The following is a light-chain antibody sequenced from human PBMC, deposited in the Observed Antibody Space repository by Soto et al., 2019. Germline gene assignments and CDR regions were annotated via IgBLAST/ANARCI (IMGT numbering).Light chain of an antibody. V-gene: IGKV3-11*01. J-gene: IGKJ5*01. CDR1: ESVTNS. Sequence: EIVLTQSPATLSLSPGDRATLSCRASESVTNSLAWYQQKPGQAPRLLIYDASNRATGVPARFSGSGSGTDFTLTISSLEPEDFAFYYCQQRKNWPPITFGQGTRLE. CDR2: DAS. CDR3: QQRKNWPPIT.